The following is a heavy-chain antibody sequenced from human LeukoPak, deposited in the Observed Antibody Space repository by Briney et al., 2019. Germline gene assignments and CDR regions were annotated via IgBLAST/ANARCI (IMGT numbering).Heavy chain of an antibody. Sequence: PGRSLRLSCAVSGFTFSSYEMHWVRQAPGKGLEWVSYIRNSGNVIYYADSVKGRFTISRDNAENSLYLQMDSLRGEDTAVYYCARGGSHFDHWGQGTLVTVSS. CDR1: GFTFSSYE. V-gene: IGHV3-48*03. D-gene: IGHD3-16*01. J-gene: IGHJ4*02. CDR2: IRNSGNVI. CDR3: ARGGSHFDH.